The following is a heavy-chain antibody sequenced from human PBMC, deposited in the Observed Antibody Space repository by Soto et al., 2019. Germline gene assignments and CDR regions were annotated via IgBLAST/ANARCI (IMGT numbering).Heavy chain of an antibody. V-gene: IGHV3-13*01. Sequence: GGSLRLSCAASGFTFSSYDMHWVRQATGKGLEWVSAIGTAGDTYYPGSVKGRFTISRENAKNSLYLQMNGLRAGDTAVYYCARSLAGDYAFDIWGQGTMVTVSS. CDR2: IGTAGDT. J-gene: IGHJ3*02. D-gene: IGHD6-19*01. CDR1: GFTFSSYD. CDR3: ARSLAGDYAFDI.